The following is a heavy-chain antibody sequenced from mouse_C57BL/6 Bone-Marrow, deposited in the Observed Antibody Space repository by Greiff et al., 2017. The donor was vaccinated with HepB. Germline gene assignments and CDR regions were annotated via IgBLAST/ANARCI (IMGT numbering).Heavy chain of an antibody. CDR1: GFNIKNTY. CDR2: IDPANGNT. D-gene: IGHD1-1*01. V-gene: IGHV14-3*01. CDR3: ARYSSYVWYFDV. J-gene: IGHJ1*03. Sequence: EVQLQESVAELVRPGASVKLSCTASGFNIKNTYMHWVKQRPEQGLEWIGRIDPANGNTKYAPKFQGKATITADTSSNTAYLHLTSLTSEDTAIYYCARYSSYVWYFDVWGTGTTVTVSS.